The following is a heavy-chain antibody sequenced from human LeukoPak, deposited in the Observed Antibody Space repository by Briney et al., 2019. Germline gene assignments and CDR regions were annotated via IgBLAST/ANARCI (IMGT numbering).Heavy chain of an antibody. J-gene: IGHJ5*02. V-gene: IGHV4-4*07. CDR1: GGSISSYY. D-gene: IGHD2-8*01. CDR3: ARDRLMVYAGPWFDP. CDR2: IYTSGST. Sequence: SETLSLTCTVSGGSISSYYWSWIRQPAGKGLEWNGRIYTSGSTNYNPSLKSRVTMSVDTSKNQFSLKLSSVTAADTAVYYCARDRLMVYAGPWFDPWGQGTLVTVSS.